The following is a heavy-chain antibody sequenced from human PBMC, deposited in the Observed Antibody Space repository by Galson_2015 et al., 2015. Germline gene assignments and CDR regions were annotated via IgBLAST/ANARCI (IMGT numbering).Heavy chain of an antibody. J-gene: IGHJ4*02. V-gene: IGHV3-66*02. CDR2: IYSGGST. D-gene: IGHD1-26*01. CDR1: GLTVSSNY. Sequence: SLRLSCAASGLTVSSNYMSWVRQAPGKGLEWVSVIYSGGSTYYADSVKGRFTISRDNSKNTLYLQMNSLRAEDTAVYYCARGGKWELPPSYWGQGTLVTVSS. CDR3: ARGGKWELPPSY.